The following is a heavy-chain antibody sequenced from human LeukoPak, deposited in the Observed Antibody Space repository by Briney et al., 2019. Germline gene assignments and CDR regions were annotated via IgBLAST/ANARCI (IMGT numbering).Heavy chain of an antibody. CDR3: ARQPLGYVDY. D-gene: IGHD2-15*01. J-gene: IGHJ4*02. CDR1: GDSVSNKDAA. V-gene: IGHV6-1*01. CDR2: TYYRSKWSN. Sequence: HSQTLSLTCAISGDSVSNKDAAWNWIRQSPSRGLEWLGRTYYRSKWSNDYAVSVKSRITVNPDTSKNQFSLQLRSVTPDDTAVYYCARQPLGYVDYWGQGSRVTVSS.